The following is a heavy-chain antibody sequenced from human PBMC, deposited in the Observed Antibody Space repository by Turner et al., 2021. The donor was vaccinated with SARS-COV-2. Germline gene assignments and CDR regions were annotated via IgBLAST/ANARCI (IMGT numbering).Heavy chain of an antibody. V-gene: IGHV4-59*01. CDR1: GGFISGDY. J-gene: IGHJ5*02. Sequence: QVQLQESGPGLVKPSETLSLICSVSGGFISGDYWSWIRQPPGKGLEWIGNIHYIGSTNYNPSLKSRVTVSVDTSNNQFSLKLSSVTAADTAVYYCARAHYPGSLFRFDPWGQGTLVTVSS. D-gene: IGHD2-21*01. CDR3: ARAHYPGSLFRFDP. CDR2: IHYIGST.